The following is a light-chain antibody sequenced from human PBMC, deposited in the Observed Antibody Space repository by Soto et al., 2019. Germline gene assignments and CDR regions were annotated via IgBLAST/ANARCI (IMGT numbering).Light chain of an antibody. CDR3: CSYAGSYTYV. Sequence: QSALTQPRSVSGSPGQSVTISCTGTSSDVGGYTYVSWYQQHPVKAPKLIIYDVTERPSGVPARFSGSKSGNTASLTISGLQAEDEADYYCCSYAGSYTYVFGTGTKLTVL. V-gene: IGLV2-11*01. J-gene: IGLJ1*01. CDR2: DVT. CDR1: SSDVGGYTY.